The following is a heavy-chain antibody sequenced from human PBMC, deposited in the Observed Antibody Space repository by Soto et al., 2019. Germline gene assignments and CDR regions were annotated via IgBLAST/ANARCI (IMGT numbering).Heavy chain of an antibody. CDR1: GFSRSTSGVG. Sequence: FXRTLVNPTQTLAVTCTFSGFSRSTSGVGVGWIRQPPGKALEWLALIYWNDDKRYSPSLKSRLTITKDTSKNQVVLTMTNMDPVDTATYYCAHNDPLVVIAAAYFDYWGQGTLVTVSS. V-gene: IGHV2-5*01. D-gene: IGHD3-22*01. CDR2: IYWNDDK. CDR3: AHNDPLVVIAAAYFDY. J-gene: IGHJ4*02.